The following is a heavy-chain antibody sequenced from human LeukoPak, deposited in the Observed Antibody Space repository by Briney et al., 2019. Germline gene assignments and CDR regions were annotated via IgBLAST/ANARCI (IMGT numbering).Heavy chain of an antibody. CDR1: GYTFTSHY. D-gene: IGHD1-26*01. Sequence: ASVKVSCKASGYTFTSHYLHWVRQAPGQGLEWMGIINPSVDSTSYAQKFQDRVTMTRDTSTSTVYMELSSLRPEDTAVYYCAVGEWEPNTGFVDYWGQGTLVTVSS. J-gene: IGHJ4*02. CDR2: INPSVDST. V-gene: IGHV1-46*01. CDR3: AVGEWEPNTGFVDY.